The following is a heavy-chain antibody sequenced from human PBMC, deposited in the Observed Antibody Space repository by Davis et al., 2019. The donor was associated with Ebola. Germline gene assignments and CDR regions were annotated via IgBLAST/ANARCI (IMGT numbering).Heavy chain of an antibody. Sequence: GESLKISCAASGFTFSSYWMHWVRQAPGKGLVWVSRINSDGSSTSYADSVKGRFTISRDSSKNTLYLQMNSLRAEDTAVYYCARATGWYWYFDLWGRGTLVTVSS. CDR2: INSDGSST. D-gene: IGHD1-14*01. CDR3: ARATGWYWYFDL. J-gene: IGHJ2*01. CDR1: GFTFSSYW. V-gene: IGHV3-74*01.